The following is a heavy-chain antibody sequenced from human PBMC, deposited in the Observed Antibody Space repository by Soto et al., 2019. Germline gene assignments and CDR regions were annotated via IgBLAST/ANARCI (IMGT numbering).Heavy chain of an antibody. Sequence: GGSLRLSCSASGFTFSSNAMSWVRQAPGKGLEWVSGLSGSGGNTYYADSVKGRFTISRDNSKTTLYLQMNSLRAEDTAVYYCAKDQEVVAAVSHLDHWGQGALVTVSS. D-gene: IGHD2-15*01. J-gene: IGHJ4*02. V-gene: IGHV3-23*01. CDR3: AKDQEVVAAVSHLDH. CDR1: GFTFSSNA. CDR2: LSGSGGNT.